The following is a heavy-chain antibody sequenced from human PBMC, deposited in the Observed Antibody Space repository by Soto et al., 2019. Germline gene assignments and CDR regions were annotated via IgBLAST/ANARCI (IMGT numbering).Heavy chain of an antibody. Sequence: EVQLLESGGTLVQPGESLRLSCEVSGFSFSSFAMNWVRQAPGEGLEWVSSIRGTATSYADSVKGRFTISSDNSKNTVYLQMTALRCEDTAVYYCAKCAVVMATSVGWCNWFDPWGQGTLVIVSS. D-gene: IGHD2-21*01. CDR1: GFSFSSFA. CDR3: AKCAVVMATSVGWCNWFDP. V-gene: IGHV3-23*01. CDR2: IRGTAT. J-gene: IGHJ5*02.